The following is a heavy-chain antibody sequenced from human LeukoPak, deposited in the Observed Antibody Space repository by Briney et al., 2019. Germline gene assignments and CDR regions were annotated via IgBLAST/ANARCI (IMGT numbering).Heavy chain of an antibody. CDR1: GGSISSSSYY. V-gene: IGHV4-39*07. CDR3: ARRAGSGWFDP. J-gene: IGHJ5*02. Sequence: SETLSLTCTVSGGSISSSSYYWGWIRQPPGKGLEWIGSIYYSGSTYYNPSLKSRVTISADTSKNQFSLKLSSVTAADTAVYYCARRAGSGWFDPWGQGTLVTVSS. CDR2: IYYSGST. D-gene: IGHD6-13*01.